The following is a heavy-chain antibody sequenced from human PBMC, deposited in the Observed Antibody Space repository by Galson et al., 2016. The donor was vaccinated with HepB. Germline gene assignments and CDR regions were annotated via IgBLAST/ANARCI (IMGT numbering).Heavy chain of an antibody. CDR3: ARGVTGTPYFDF. V-gene: IGHV4-59*01. D-gene: IGHD2-21*02. J-gene: IGHJ4*02. Sequence: SETLSLTCNISDGSISSYFWSWIRQSPGKGLEWIGYIYKSGSTNYSPSLKSRVTVSVDTSKNQFSLKLRSVTSADTAVYSCARGVTGTPYFDFWGQGALVTVSS. CDR2: IYKSGST. CDR1: DGSISSYF.